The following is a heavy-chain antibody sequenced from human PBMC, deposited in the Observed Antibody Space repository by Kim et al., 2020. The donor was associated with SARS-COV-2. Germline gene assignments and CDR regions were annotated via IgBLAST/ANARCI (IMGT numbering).Heavy chain of an antibody. CDR3: AKDISLGRDFWSGSPIDY. CDR1: GFTFDDYA. Sequence: GGSLRLSCAASGFTFDDYAMHWVRQAPGKGLVWVSGISWNSGSIGYADSVKGRFTISRDNAKNSLYLQMNSLRAEDTALYDCAKDISLGRDFWSGSPIDYWGQGALGTVSS. V-gene: IGHV3-9*01. CDR2: ISWNSGSI. J-gene: IGHJ4*02. D-gene: IGHD3-3*01.